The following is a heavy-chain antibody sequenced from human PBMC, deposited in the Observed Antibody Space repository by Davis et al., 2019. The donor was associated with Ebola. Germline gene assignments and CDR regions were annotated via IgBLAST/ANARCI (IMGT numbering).Heavy chain of an antibody. Sequence: SETLSLTCTVSGGSISNGDYAWSWIRQAPGKGLEWIGYIHHSGGTYYNPSLKSRLTLAVDTSKNQFSLNLSSVTAADTAVYYCARDDLTGLMDSWGQGTLVTVSS. CDR3: ARDDLTGLMDS. D-gene: IGHD2-8*02. J-gene: IGHJ4*02. V-gene: IGHV4-30-4*08. CDR1: GGSISNGDYA. CDR2: IHHSGGT.